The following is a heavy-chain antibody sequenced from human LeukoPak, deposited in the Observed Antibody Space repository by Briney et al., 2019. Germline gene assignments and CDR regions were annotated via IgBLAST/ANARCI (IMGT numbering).Heavy chain of an antibody. CDR3: ARETIVVVPAATSWFDP. Sequence: NTSETLSLTCTVSGGSISSYYWSWIRQPAGKGLEWIGRIYTSGSTNNSPSLKSRVTMSVDTSKNQFSLKLSSVTAADTAVYYCARETIVVVPAATSWFDPWGQGTLVTVSS. V-gene: IGHV4-4*07. CDR1: GGSISSYY. CDR2: IYTSGST. J-gene: IGHJ5*02. D-gene: IGHD2-2*01.